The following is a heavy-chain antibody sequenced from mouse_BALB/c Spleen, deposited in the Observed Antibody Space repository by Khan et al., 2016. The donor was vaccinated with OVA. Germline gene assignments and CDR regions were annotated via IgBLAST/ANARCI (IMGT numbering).Heavy chain of an antibody. CDR3: ARKGLRRLPKSFLAY. D-gene: IGHD1-2*01. Sequence: EVELVESGGDLVKPGGSLKLSCAASGFTFSSYGMSWVRQTPDQRLEWVATISSGGSYTYYPDSVKGRFTISRDNATNTLYLQMSSLKSEDTAMDYCARKGLRRLPKSFLAYWGQGTLVTVSA. CDR2: ISSGGSYT. V-gene: IGHV5-6*01. CDR1: GFTFSSYG. J-gene: IGHJ3*01.